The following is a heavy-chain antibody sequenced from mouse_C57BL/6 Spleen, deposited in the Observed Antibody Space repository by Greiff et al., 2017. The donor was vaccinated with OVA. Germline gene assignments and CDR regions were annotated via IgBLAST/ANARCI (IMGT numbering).Heavy chain of an antibody. J-gene: IGHJ2*01. CDR1: GFTFSDYG. CDR3: ARPYYYGSYYFDY. V-gene: IGHV5-17*01. D-gene: IGHD1-1*01. CDR2: ISSGSSTI. Sequence: EVQVVESGGGLVKPGGSLKLSCAASGFTFSDYGMHWVRQAPEKGLEWVAYISSGSSTIYYADTVKGRFTISRDNAKNTLFLQMTSLRSEDTAMYYCARPYYYGSYYFDYWGQGTTLTVSS.